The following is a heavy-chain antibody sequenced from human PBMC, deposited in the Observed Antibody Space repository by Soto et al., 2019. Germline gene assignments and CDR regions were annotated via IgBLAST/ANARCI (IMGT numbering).Heavy chain of an antibody. V-gene: IGHV4-30-4*01. Sequence: PSETLSLTCTVSGGSISRGDYYWSWIRQPPGKGREWIGYIYYSGSTYYNPSLKSRVTISVDTSKNQFSLKLSSVTAADTAVYYCASNSYGYTFYAYWGQGTLVTVSS. CDR2: IYYSGST. D-gene: IGHD5-18*01. CDR1: GGSISRGDYY. J-gene: IGHJ4*02. CDR3: ASNSYGYTFYAY.